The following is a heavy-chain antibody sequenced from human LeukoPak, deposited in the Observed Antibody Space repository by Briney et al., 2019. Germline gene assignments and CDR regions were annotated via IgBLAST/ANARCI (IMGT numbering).Heavy chain of an antibody. CDR1: GYTFTSYA. J-gene: IGHJ4*02. Sequence: ASVKVSCKASGYTFTSYAMHWVRQAPEQSLEWMGWINAGNGNTKYSQKFQGRVTITRDTSASTVYLELSSLRSEDTAVYYCARTTAMVTIFDYWGQGTLVTVSS. CDR3: ARTTAMVTIFDY. D-gene: IGHD5-18*01. CDR2: INAGNGNT. V-gene: IGHV1-3*01.